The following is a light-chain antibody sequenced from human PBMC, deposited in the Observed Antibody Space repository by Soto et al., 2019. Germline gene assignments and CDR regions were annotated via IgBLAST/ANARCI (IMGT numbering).Light chain of an antibody. J-gene: IGLJ1*01. V-gene: IGLV1-44*01. Sequence: QSVLSQPPSASGTPGQRVTISCSGSNSNIGSNTVNWYQQLPGTAPKLLIHSNNQRPSGVPDRFSGSKSGTSASLAISGLQSEDEAEYYCAAWDDSLNALYVFGTGTKVTVL. CDR2: SNN. CDR1: NSNIGSNT. CDR3: AAWDDSLNALYV.